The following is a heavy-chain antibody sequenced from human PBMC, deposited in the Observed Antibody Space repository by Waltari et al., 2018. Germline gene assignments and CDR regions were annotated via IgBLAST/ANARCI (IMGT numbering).Heavy chain of an antibody. CDR2: IYHSGST. CDR3: ARGAAAAYNWFDP. CDR1: GYSISSGYY. D-gene: IGHD6-13*01. J-gene: IGHJ5*02. Sequence: QVQLQESGPGLVKPSETLSLTCAVSGYSISSGYYWGWIRQPPGKGLEWIGSIYHSGSTYYNPSLKSRVTISVDTSKNQFSLKLSSVTAADTAVYYCARGAAAAYNWFDPWGQGTLVTVSS. V-gene: IGHV4-38-2*01.